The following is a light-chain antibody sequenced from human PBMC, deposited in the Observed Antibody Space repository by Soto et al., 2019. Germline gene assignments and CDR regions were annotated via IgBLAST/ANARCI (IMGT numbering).Light chain of an antibody. J-gene: IGKJ2*01. CDR2: QAS. V-gene: IGKV2-30*01. Sequence: DAAMTQSPRSLPVSLGQPASISCRSSASQVDRDGNTFLSWYQQRPGQSPRRLIHQASNRDSGVPDRFSGSESGTDFTLNISWVEAEDVGVYYCMQGRQWPYTFGQGTRLEIK. CDR1: ASQVDRDGNTF. CDR3: MQGRQWPYT.